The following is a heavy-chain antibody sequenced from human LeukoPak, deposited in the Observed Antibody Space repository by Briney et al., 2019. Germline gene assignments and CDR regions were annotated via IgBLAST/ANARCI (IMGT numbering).Heavy chain of an antibody. Sequence: SETLSLTCTVSGGSTSSYYWSWIRQPPGKGPEWIGYIYYSGSTNYNPSLKSRVTISVDTSKNQFSLKLSSVTAADTAVYYCARTTEAHSWRTRYYDYYMDVWGKGTTVTVSS. V-gene: IGHV4-59*01. CDR2: IYYSGST. D-gene: IGHD6-13*01. J-gene: IGHJ6*03. CDR3: ARTTEAHSWRTRYYDYYMDV. CDR1: GGSTSSYY.